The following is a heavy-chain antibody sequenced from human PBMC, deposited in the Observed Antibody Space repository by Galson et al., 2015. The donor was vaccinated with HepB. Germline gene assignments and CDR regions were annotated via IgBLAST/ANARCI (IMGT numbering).Heavy chain of an antibody. D-gene: IGHD3-22*01. V-gene: IGHV3-72*01. CDR2: SRDKAHSYTT. CDR1: GFTFSDHY. J-gene: IGHJ4*02. CDR3: DRVFQDSGDYHIDQ. Sequence: SLRLSCAVSGFTFSDHYMDWVRQAPGKGLEWVGRSRDKAHSYTTEYAASVKGRFSISRDDSKNSLYLQMSGLKTEDTAVYYCDRVFQDSGDYHIDQWGQGTLVTVSS.